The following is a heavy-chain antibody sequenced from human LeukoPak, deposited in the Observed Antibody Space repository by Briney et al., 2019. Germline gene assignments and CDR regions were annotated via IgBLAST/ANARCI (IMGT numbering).Heavy chain of an antibody. Sequence: PGGSLRLSCAASGFTFSDYYMSWIRQAPGKGLEWVSDISSKSDYTDYADSVKGRFTISRDNAKNSLYLRMNSLRAEDTAVYYCARGHTYGLWWGQGTLVTVSS. CDR1: GFTFSDYY. CDR3: ARGHTYGLW. CDR2: ISSKSDYT. V-gene: IGHV3-11*05. J-gene: IGHJ4*02. D-gene: IGHD5-18*01.